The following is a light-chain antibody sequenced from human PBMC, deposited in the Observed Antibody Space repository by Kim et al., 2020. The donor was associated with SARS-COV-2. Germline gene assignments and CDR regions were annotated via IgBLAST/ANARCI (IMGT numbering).Light chain of an antibody. V-gene: IGKV3-15*01. Sequence: SPGERATLSCWASQSVRSNLAWYQQKSGQAPRLLIYGASSRATGTPGRFSGSGSGTEFTLTISNLQSEDVAVYYCQQYNDWPPLTFGGGTKVDIK. CDR2: GAS. CDR1: QSVRSN. CDR3: QQYNDWPPLT. J-gene: IGKJ4*01.